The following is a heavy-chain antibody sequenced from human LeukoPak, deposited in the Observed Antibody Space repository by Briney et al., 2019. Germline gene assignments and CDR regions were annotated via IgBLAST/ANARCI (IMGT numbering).Heavy chain of an antibody. Sequence: GGSLRLSCAASGFTFNNYWIHWVRHVPGKGLVWVSRINGDGSSTAYADSVKGRFTISRDNAKNTLYLQMNSLRAEDTAVYYCAREKGSSNYDSWGQGTLVTVSS. CDR2: INGDGSST. V-gene: IGHV3-74*03. D-gene: IGHD4-11*01. CDR1: GFTFNNYW. J-gene: IGHJ5*01. CDR3: AREKGSSNYDS.